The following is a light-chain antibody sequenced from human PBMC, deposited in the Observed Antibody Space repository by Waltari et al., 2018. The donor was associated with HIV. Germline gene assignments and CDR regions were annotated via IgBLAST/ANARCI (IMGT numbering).Light chain of an antibody. CDR3: QQSFNNPRA. Sequence: DIQMIHSPSSLPAAVGDRVTISCRASQSINTNLNCYQQKQGEAPKLLIYTTSTLQSGVPSRFSGIESGTDFTLTISRLQPEVFATYYCQQSFNNPRAFDPGTKVEI. CDR2: TTS. V-gene: IGKV1-39*01. J-gene: IGKJ1*01. CDR1: QSINTN.